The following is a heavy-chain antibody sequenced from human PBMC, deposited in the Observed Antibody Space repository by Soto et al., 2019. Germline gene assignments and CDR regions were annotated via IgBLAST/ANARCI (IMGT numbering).Heavy chain of an antibody. V-gene: IGHV1-69*01. CDR1: GAPFASHP. CDR2: IIPVFGTT. CDR3: ARSCRSTSCFLYYDMDV. Sequence: QVQLMQSGAGVKKPGSPVKFSSKAPGAPFASHPLSWVRQALGRGLEWLGGIIPVFGTTNYAQKFQGRVKMLADQSTSTAYMELSSLRSEDTAVYYCARSCRSTSCFLYYDMDVWGQGTTVTVSS. D-gene: IGHD2-2*01. J-gene: IGHJ6*02.